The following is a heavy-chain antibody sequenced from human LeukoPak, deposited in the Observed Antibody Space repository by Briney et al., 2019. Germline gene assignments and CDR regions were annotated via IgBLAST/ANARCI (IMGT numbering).Heavy chain of an antibody. Sequence: GGSLRLSCAASGFAFSTYAMSWVRQAPGKGLEWVSSISGSADGTYYADSVEGRFTISRDNSKETLYLQMNSLRADDTAVYYCAKGRAPGKVDWFDPWGQGTLVTVSS. CDR1: GFAFSTYA. CDR2: ISGSADGT. J-gene: IGHJ5*02. CDR3: AKGRAPGKVDWFDP. V-gene: IGHV3-23*01. D-gene: IGHD6-13*01.